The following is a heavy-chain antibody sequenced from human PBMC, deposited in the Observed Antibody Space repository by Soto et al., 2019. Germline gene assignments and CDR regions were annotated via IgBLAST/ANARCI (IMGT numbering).Heavy chain of an antibody. CDR1: GFSIIASW. CDR3: ASKRLYFYGLDV. V-gene: IGHV3-7*01. J-gene: IGHJ6*02. Sequence: GGSLRVSCRAAGFSIIASWRTWVRKAPGKGLEWVANIMQDGSDKYYVDSVKGRFTISRDNAKNSLYLQMTSLRAEDTAVYYCASKRLYFYGLDVWGQGTTVTVSS. CDR2: IMQDGSDK.